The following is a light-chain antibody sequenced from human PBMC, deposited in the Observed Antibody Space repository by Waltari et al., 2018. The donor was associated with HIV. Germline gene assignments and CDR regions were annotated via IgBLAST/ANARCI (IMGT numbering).Light chain of an antibody. CDR2: VNSDGTH. CDR3: KTWGTALEV. CDR1: SDYSSNA. Sequence: QVVVTQSPSASASLGASVTLTCTLSSDYSSNASEWHQQHPGKGPRYLMKVNSDGTHMKGEGIPNRFSGSNSGPERYLTISSLQSEDEADYYCKTWGTALEVFGGGTRLTVL. V-gene: IGLV4-69*01. J-gene: IGLJ3*02.